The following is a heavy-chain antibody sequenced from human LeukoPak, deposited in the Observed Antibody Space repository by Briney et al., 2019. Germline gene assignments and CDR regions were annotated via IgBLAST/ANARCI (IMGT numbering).Heavy chain of an antibody. CDR3: ARTPLAVAYYYYMDV. V-gene: IGHV3-20*04. CDR2: INWNGGST. D-gene: IGHD6-19*01. Sequence: GGSLRLSCAASGSTFDDYGMSWVRQAPGKGLEWVSGINWNGGSTGYADSVKGRFTISRDNAKNSRYLQMNSLRAEDTALYYCARTPLAVAYYYYMDVWGKGTTVTVSS. J-gene: IGHJ6*03. CDR1: GSTFDDYG.